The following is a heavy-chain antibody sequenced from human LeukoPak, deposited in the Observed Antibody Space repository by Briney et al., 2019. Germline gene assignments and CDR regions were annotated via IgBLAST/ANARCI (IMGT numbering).Heavy chain of an antibody. V-gene: IGHV3-30*02. CDR1: GFTFSSYG. D-gene: IGHD4-17*01. CDR2: IRFDGSYN. CDR3: AKNAVTKTNWFDP. Sequence: GGSLRLSCAASGFTFSSYGMHWVRQAPGKGLEWVAFIRFDGSYNYYADSVKGRFTISRDNSKNTLYLQMNSLRAEDTAVYYCAKNAVTKTNWFDPWGQGTLVTVSS. J-gene: IGHJ5*02.